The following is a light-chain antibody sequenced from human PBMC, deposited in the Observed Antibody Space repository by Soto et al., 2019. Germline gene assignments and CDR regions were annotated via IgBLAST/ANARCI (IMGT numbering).Light chain of an antibody. V-gene: IGKV3-15*01. Sequence: EILMTQSPATLSVSPGEGVILSCRASQSVGSTLAWYQQKPGQAPRLLIRGASTRAPGVPARFSVSGSGTEFTLTISSVQSDDFAFYYWQQYSTSLTFGGGTTLEIK. CDR3: QQYSTSLT. CDR2: GAS. J-gene: IGKJ4*02. CDR1: QSVGST.